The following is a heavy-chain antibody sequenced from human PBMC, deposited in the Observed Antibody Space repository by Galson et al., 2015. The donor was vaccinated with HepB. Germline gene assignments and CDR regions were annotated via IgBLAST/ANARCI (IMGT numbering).Heavy chain of an antibody. CDR3: AREGDYGSNYFDY. D-gene: IGHD4-17*01. CDR2: ISSSSGTK. CDR1: GFTFSIYT. Sequence: SLRLSCAASGFTFSIYTMNWVRQAPGKGLEWVSYISSSSGTKYYADSVKGRFTISRDNAKNSLYLQMNSLRAEDTAVYYCAREGDYGSNYFDYWGQGTLVTVSS. V-gene: IGHV3-48*01. J-gene: IGHJ4*02.